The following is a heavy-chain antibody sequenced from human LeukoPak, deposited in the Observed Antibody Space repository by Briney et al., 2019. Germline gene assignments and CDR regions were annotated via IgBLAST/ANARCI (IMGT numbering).Heavy chain of an antibody. J-gene: IGHJ6*02. CDR2: ISAYNGNT. D-gene: IGHD5-24*01. V-gene: IGHV1-18*01. CDR3: AREGKIATILYHYGMDV. Sequence: ASVKVSCKASGYTFTSYGISWVRQAPGQGLEWMGWISAYNGNTNYAQKLQGRVTMTTDTSTSTAYMELRSLRSDDTAVYYCAREGKIATILYHYGMDVWGQGTTVTVSS. CDR1: GYTFTSYG.